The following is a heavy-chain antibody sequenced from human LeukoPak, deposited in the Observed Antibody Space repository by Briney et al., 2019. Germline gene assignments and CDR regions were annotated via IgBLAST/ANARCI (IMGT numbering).Heavy chain of an antibody. J-gene: IGHJ5*02. D-gene: IGHD5/OR15-5a*01. CDR1: GGTFSSYA. Sequence: SVKVSCKASGGTFSSYAISWVRQAPGQGLEWMGGIIPIFGTANYAQKFQGRVTITADESTSTAYMELSSLRSEDTAVYYRARVVSPENWFDPWGQGTLVTVSS. CDR3: ARVVSPENWFDP. CDR2: IIPIFGTA. V-gene: IGHV1-69*13.